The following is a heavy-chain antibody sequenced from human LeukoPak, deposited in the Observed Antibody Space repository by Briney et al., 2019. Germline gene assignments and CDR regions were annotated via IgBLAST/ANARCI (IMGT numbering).Heavy chain of an antibody. Sequence: ASETLSLTSTVSGGSISSYYWSWIRQPAGKGLEWIGRIYTSGSTNYNPSLKSRVTMSVDTSKNQFSLKLSSVTAADTAVYYCARDNSLTVAARPEGDAFDIWGQGTMVTVSS. CDR3: ARDNSLTVAARPEGDAFDI. D-gene: IGHD6-6*01. J-gene: IGHJ3*02. CDR2: IYTSGST. V-gene: IGHV4-4*07. CDR1: GGSISSYY.